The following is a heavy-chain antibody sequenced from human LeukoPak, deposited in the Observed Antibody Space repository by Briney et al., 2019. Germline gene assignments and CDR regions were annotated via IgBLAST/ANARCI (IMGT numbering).Heavy chain of an antibody. CDR2: ISSSSSYT. D-gene: IGHD3-10*01. V-gene: IGHV3-11*06. J-gene: IGHJ4*02. CDR3: ARDPYYYGSGSYYTFDY. CDR1: GFTFSDYY. Sequence: GGSLRLSCAASGFTFSDYYMSWIRQASGKGLEWVSYISSSSSYTNYADSVKGRFTISRDNAKNSLYLQMNSLRAEDTAVYYCARDPYYYGSGSYYTFDYWGQGTLVTVSS.